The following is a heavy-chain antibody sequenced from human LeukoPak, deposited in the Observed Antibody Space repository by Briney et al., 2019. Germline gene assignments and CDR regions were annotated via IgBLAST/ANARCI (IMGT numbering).Heavy chain of an antibody. V-gene: IGHV3-30-3*01. J-gene: IGHJ4*02. Sequence: PGGSLRLSCAASGFTFSSYAMHWVRQAPGKGLEWVAVISYDGSNKYYADSVKGRFTISRDNSKNTLYLQMNSLRAEDTAVYYCARDRIVVVTSTFDHWGQGTLVTVSS. CDR1: GFTFSSYA. D-gene: IGHD2-21*02. CDR3: ARDRIVVVTSTFDH. CDR2: ISYDGSNK.